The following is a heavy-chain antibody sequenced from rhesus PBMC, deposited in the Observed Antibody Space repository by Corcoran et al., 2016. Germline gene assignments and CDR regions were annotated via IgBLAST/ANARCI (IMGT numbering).Heavy chain of an antibody. J-gene: IGHJ5-1*01. CDR1: GGSISSNW. CDR2: IAGSGGST. Sequence: QLQLQESGPGLVKPSETLSLTCAVSGGSISSNWWSWIRQPPGKGLEWIGRIAGSGGSTSYNPSLKSRVTISTDTSKNQLALKLISGTAADTAVYYGASTGGRFDVWGPGVLVTVSS. V-gene: IGHV4-173*01. D-gene: IGHD2-39*02. CDR3: ASTGGRFDV.